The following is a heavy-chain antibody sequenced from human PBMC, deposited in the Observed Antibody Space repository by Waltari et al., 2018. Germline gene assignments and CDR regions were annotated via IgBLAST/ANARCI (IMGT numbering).Heavy chain of an antibody. CDR1: GGSISSYY. CDR3: ARDGAVITMVRGVARGWFDP. D-gene: IGHD3-10*01. J-gene: IGHJ5*02. CDR2: IYTSGST. Sequence: QVQLQESGPGLVKPSETLSLTCTVSGGSISSYYWSWIRQPAGKGLEWIGRIYTSGSTNHNPALKSRVTMSVDTSKNQFSLKLSSVTAADTAVYYCARDGAVITMVRGVARGWFDPWGQGTLVTVSS. V-gene: IGHV4-4*07.